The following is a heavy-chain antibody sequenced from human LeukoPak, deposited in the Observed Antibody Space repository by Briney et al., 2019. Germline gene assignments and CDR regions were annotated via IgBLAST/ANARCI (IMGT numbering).Heavy chain of an antibody. J-gene: IGHJ4*02. CDR3: AHRGFSGSATYLYFDY. D-gene: IGHD3-10*01. V-gene: IGHV2-5*02. CDR2: IYWDDDK. CDR1: GFSLSTSGVG. Sequence: SGPTLVKPTQTLTLTCTFSGFSLSTSGVGVGWIRQPPGKALEWLALIYWDDDKRYSPSLKSRLTITKDTSKNQVVLTMTNMDPVDTATYYCAHRGFSGSATYLYFDYWGQGTLVTVSS.